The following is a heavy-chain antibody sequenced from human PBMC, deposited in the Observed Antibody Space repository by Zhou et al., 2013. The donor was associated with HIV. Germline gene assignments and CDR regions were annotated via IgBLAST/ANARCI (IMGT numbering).Heavy chain of an antibody. CDR3: ARHHSGGWPFHAFDI. Sequence: QVHLVQSGAEVKKPGSSVKVSCKASGFTFTNYGFGWVRQAPGQGLECMGWISAYNGRTNYAQNVQGRVTMTTDTSTSTVYMELRSLGSDDTAVYYCARHHSGGWPFHAFDIWGQGTLVTVSS. D-gene: IGHD5-12*01. CDR1: GFTFTNYG. V-gene: IGHV1-18*01. J-gene: IGHJ4*02. CDR2: ISAYNGRT.